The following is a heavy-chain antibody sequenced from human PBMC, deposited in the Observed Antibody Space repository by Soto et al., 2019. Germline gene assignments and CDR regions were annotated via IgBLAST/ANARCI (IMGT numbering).Heavy chain of an antibody. V-gene: IGHV4-39*07. J-gene: IGHJ4*02. CDR3: ARAQGYNWNYRYYFDY. CDR2: IYYSGST. CDR1: GGSISSSSYY. Sequence: SETLSLTCTVSGGSISSSSYYWGWIRQPPGKGLEWIGNIYYSGSTYYNPSLKSRVTISVDTSKNQFSLRLSSVTAADTAVYYCARAQGYNWNYRYYFDYWGQGTLVTVSS. D-gene: IGHD1-7*01.